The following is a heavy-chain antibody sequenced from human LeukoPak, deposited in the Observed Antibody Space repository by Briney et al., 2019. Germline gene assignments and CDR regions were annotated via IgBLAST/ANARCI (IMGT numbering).Heavy chain of an antibody. Sequence: SETLSLTCTVSGGSISSYYWSWIRQAAGKGLEWIGRIYTSGSTNYNPSPKSRVTMSVDTSKNQFSLKLSSVNAADTAVYYCARSLRGYDILTGYSSDCYFDLWGRGTLVTVSS. V-gene: IGHV4-4*07. CDR3: ARSLRGYDILTGYSSDCYFDL. J-gene: IGHJ2*01. CDR2: IYTSGST. D-gene: IGHD3-9*01. CDR1: GGSISSYY.